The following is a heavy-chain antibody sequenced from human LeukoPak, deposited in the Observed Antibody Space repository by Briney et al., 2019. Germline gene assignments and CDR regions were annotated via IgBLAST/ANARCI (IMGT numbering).Heavy chain of an antibody. Sequence: GGSLRLSCAASGFTFSNYNMNWVRQAPGKAMEGVSSITTSGTYIFYADSVKGRFTISRDNAKNSLYLQMNSLRAEDTAVYYCAREDGDFDAFDIWGQGTMVTVSS. J-gene: IGHJ3*02. D-gene: IGHD4-17*01. CDR2: ITTSGTYI. V-gene: IGHV3-21*01. CDR3: AREDGDFDAFDI. CDR1: GFTFSNYN.